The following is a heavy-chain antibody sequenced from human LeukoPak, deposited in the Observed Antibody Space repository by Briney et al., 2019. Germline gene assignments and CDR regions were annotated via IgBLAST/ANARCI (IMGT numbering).Heavy chain of an antibody. CDR3: ARHQGIAAASGAFDI. J-gene: IGHJ3*02. CDR2: INWNGGST. Sequence: LPGGSLRLSCAASGFTFDDYGMSWVRQAPGKGLEWVSGINWNGGSTGYADSVKGRFTISRDNAKNSLYLQMNSLRAEDTALYHCARHQGIAAASGAFDIWGQGTMVTVSS. CDR1: GFTFDDYG. V-gene: IGHV3-20*01. D-gene: IGHD6-13*01.